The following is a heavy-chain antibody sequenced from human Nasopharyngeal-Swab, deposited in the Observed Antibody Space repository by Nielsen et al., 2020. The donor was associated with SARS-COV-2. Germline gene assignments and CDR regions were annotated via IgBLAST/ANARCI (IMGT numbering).Heavy chain of an antibody. D-gene: IGHD3-3*01. V-gene: IGHV3-7*01. CDR3: ARHYDFWSGYYNSHFYGMDV. J-gene: IGHJ6*02. CDR1: GFTFSSYW. Sequence: GESLKISCAASGFTFSSYWMTWVRQAPGKGLEWVANIKRNGGATYYADSVKGRFTISRDNAKSTLHLQMNSLRAEDTGVYYCARHYDFWSGYYNSHFYGMDVWGQGTTVTVSS. CDR2: IKRNGGAT.